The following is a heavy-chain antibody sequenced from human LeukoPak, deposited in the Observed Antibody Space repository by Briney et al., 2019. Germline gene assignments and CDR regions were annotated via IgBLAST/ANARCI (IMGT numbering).Heavy chain of an antibody. V-gene: IGHV4-34*01. Sequence: SETLSLTCAVYGGSFRGYYWSWIRQPPGKGLEWIGEIHYTGATNYKPSLKSRVTISGDPSKNQVSLRVSSVTAADTAVYYCARVCSSTSCYPGIQHWGQGTLVTVSS. J-gene: IGHJ1*01. D-gene: IGHD2-2*01. CDR3: ARVCSSTSCYPGIQH. CDR2: IHYTGAT. CDR1: GGSFRGYY.